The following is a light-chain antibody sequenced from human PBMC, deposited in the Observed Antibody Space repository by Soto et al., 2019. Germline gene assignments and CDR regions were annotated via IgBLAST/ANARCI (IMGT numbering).Light chain of an antibody. CDR3: SSYTSSTDYV. Sequence: QSVLTQPASVSGSPGQSITISCTGTTSDFGFYNYVSWYQHHPGKAPKLLIYEVTNRHSGVSNRFSGSKSGNTASLTISGLRAEDGADYYCSSYTSSTDYVFGTGTKVTVL. V-gene: IGLV2-14*01. J-gene: IGLJ1*01. CDR1: TSDFGFYNY. CDR2: EVT.